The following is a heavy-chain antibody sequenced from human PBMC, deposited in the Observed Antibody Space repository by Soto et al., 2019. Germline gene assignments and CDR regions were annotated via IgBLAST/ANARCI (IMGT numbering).Heavy chain of an antibody. CDR3: AIGETSSPGWYYYYYGMDV. CDR2: ISSSSSYI. D-gene: IGHD2-15*01. Sequence: WGVLRLSCAASGFTFSSYSMNWVRQAPGKGLEWVSSISSSSSYIYYADSVKGRFTISRDNAKNSLYLQMNSLRAEDTAVYYCAIGETSSPGWYYYYYGMDVWGQGTTVTVSS. V-gene: IGHV3-21*01. CDR1: GFTFSSYS. J-gene: IGHJ6*01.